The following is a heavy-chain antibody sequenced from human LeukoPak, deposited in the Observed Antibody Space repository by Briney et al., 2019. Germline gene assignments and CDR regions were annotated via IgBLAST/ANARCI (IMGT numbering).Heavy chain of an antibody. V-gene: IGHV1-69*06. CDR3: ARADPSRGLYYYYGMDV. J-gene: IGHJ6*04. CDR1: GGTFSSYA. CDR2: IIPIFGTA. Sequence: ASVKVSCKASGGTFSSYAISWVRQAPGQGLEWMGGIIPIFGTANYAQKFQGRVTITADKSTSTAHMELSSLRSEDTAVYYCARADPSRGLYYYYGMDVWGKGTTVTVSS. D-gene: IGHD2-2*01.